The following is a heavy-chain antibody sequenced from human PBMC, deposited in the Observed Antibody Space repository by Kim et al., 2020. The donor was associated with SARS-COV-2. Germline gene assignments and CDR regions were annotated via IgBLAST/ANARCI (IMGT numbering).Heavy chain of an antibody. J-gene: IGHJ4*02. CDR3: ATSNGSSWAYFDY. Sequence: RYSPSFPGQATIPADKSINTAYLQWSTLKASDTAMYYCATSNGSSWAYFDYWGQGTLVTVSS. D-gene: IGHD6-13*01. V-gene: IGHV5-51*01.